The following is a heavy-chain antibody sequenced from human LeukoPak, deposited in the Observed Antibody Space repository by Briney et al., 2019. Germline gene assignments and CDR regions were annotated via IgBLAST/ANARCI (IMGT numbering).Heavy chain of an antibody. V-gene: IGHV3-48*03. J-gene: IGHJ3*02. Sequence: GGSLRLSCAASGFTFSSYEMNWVRQAPGKGLEWVSYISSSGSTIYYADSVKGRFTISRDNAKNSLYLQMNSLRAEDTAVYYCAREPDIVVVVAATLGAFDIWGQGTMVTVSS. D-gene: IGHD2-15*01. CDR3: AREPDIVVVVAATLGAFDI. CDR1: GFTFSSYE. CDR2: ISSSGSTI.